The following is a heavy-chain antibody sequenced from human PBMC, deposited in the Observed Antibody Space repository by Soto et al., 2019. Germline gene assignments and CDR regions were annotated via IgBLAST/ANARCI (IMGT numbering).Heavy chain of an antibody. D-gene: IGHD3-3*01. CDR2: ISGSGGST. CDR3: AKKISKSSTYYDFWSGMPYYYGMDV. V-gene: IGHV3-23*01. J-gene: IGHJ6*02. CDR1: GFTFSSYA. Sequence: LRLSCAASGFTFSSYAMSWVRQAPGKGLEWVSAISGSGGSTYYADSVKGRFTISRDNSKNTLYLQMNSLRAEDTAVYYCAKKISKSSTYYDFWSGMPYYYGMDVWGQGTTVTVSS.